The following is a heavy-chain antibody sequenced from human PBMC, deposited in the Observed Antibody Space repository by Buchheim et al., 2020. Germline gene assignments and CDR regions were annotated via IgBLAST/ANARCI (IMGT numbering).Heavy chain of an antibody. D-gene: IGHD5-18*01. CDR1: GFTFNTYW. Sequence: EVQLVESGGGLVQPGGSLRLSCVASGFTFNTYWMHWVRQVPGKGLVWVSRINSEGNRTSHADSVKGRFTISRDNAKNTLYLQMNSLTVEDTAVYYCARDYVDTSSYYYVMDVWGQGTT. J-gene: IGHJ6*02. CDR2: INSEGNRT. V-gene: IGHV3-74*01. CDR3: ARDYVDTSSYYYVMDV.